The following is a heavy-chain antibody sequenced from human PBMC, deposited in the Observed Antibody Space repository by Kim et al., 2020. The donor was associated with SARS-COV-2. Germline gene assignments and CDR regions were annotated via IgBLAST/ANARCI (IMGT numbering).Heavy chain of an antibody. V-gene: IGHV6-1*01. Sequence: SQTLSLTCAISGDSVSSKSAAWNWIRQSPSRGLEWLGRTFYRSKWHNDYAASVKSRISINPDTSKNHFSLQLNSVTPEDTAVYYCAKLCTTGTPGDYWGQGTLVTVSS. D-gene: IGHD1-1*01. CDR1: GDSVSSKSAA. CDR3: AKLCTTGTPGDY. J-gene: IGHJ4*02. CDR2: TFYRSKWHN.